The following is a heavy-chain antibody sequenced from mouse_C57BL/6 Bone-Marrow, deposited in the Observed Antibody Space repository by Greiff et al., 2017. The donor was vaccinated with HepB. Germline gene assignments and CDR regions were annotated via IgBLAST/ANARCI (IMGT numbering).Heavy chain of an antibody. J-gene: IGHJ2*01. D-gene: IGHD3-2*02. Sequence: VQLQQSGPELVKPGASVKISCKASGYAFSSSWMNWVKQRPGKGLEWIGRIYPGDGDTNYNGKFKGKATLTADKSSSTAYMQLSSLTSEDSAVYFCAGRELRLLYFDYWGQGTTLTVSS. CDR3: AGRELRLLYFDY. CDR1: GYAFSSSW. V-gene: IGHV1-82*01. CDR2: IYPGDGDT.